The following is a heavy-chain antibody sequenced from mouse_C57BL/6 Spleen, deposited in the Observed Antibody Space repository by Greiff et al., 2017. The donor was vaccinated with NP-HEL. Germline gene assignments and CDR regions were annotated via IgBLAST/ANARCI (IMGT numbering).Heavy chain of an antibody. CDR1: GYSFTGYY. J-gene: IGHJ2*01. Sequence: EVQLQQSGPELVKPGASVKISCKASGYSFTGYYMHWVKQSSEKSLEWIGEINPSTGGTSYNQKFKGKATLTVDKSSSTAYMQLKSLTSEDSAVYYCARRNYRYYFDYWGQGTT. V-gene: IGHV1-43*01. CDR3: ARRNYRYYFDY. CDR2: INPSTGGT. D-gene: IGHD2-1*01.